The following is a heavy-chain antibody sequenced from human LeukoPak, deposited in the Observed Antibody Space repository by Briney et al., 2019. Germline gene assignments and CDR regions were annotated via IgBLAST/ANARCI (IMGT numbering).Heavy chain of an antibody. J-gene: IGHJ4*02. CDR2: IYYSGST. CDR3: ARDGRGSGIDY. V-gene: IGHV4-59*01. Sequence: SETLSLTCTVSGGSISSYYWSWIRQPPGKGLEWIGYIYYSGSTYYNPSLRSRVTISVDTSKNQFSLKLSSVAAADTAVYYCARDGRGSGIDYWGQGTLVTVSS. D-gene: IGHD1-26*01. CDR1: GGSISSYY.